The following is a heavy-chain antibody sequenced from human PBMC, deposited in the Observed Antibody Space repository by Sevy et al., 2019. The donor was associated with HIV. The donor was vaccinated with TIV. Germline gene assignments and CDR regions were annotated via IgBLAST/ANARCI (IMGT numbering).Heavy chain of an antibody. V-gene: IGHV3-48*02. D-gene: IGHD3-22*01. CDR3: AREAYYYDSREENWFDP. CDR1: GFTFSVYA. CDR2: ISRTATT. J-gene: IGHJ5*02. Sequence: GGSLRLSCKPSGFTFSVYAMHWVRQAPGKGLEWLSSISRTATTYYADSVRDRFTISRDNAKNLLYLEMNSLRDEDTAVYYCAREAYYYDSREENWFDPWGQGTLVTVSS.